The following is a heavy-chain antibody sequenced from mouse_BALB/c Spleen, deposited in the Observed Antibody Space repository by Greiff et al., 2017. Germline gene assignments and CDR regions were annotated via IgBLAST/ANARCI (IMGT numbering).Heavy chain of an antibody. V-gene: IGHV3-8*02. CDR1: GDTITSGY. D-gene: IGHD1-1*01. J-gene: IGHJ1*01. Sequence: EVHLVESGPSLVKPSQTLSLTCSVTGDTITSGYWNWIRKVPGNKLEYMGYISYSGSTYYNPSLKSRISITRDTSKNQYYLQLNSVTTEDTATYYCARGYGSSYWYFDVWGAGTTVTVSS. CDR2: ISYSGST. CDR3: ARGYGSSYWYFDV.